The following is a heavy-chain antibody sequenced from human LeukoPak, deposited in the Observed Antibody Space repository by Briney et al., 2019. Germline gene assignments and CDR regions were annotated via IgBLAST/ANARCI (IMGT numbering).Heavy chain of an antibody. J-gene: IGHJ6*03. CDR1: GGSISSSSYY. V-gene: IGHV4-39*01. D-gene: IGHD6-19*01. CDR2: IYYSGST. Sequence: SETLSLTCTVSGGSISSSSYYWGWIRQPPGKGLEWIGSIYYSGSTYYNPSLKSRVTISVDTSKNQFSLKLSSVTAADTAVYYCARIIAVAQPRSYYHYYYYMDVWGKGTTVTVSS. CDR3: ARIIAVAQPRSYYHYYYYMDV.